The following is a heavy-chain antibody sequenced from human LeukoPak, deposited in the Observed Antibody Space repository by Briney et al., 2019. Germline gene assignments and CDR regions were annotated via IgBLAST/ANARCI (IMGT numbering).Heavy chain of an antibody. J-gene: IGHJ4*02. V-gene: IGHV3-30*01. CDR2: ISYDGGDK. D-gene: IGHD1-26*01. Sequence: GGSLRLSCVASGFTFRTYAMHWVRQAPGKGLEWVAVISYDGGDKYHADSVKGRFTGSRDNSKNTLYLQMNSLRPEDTGVYYCARDASNSADYYFHSWGQGTLVIVSS. CDR3: ARDASNSADYYFHS. CDR1: GFTFRTYA.